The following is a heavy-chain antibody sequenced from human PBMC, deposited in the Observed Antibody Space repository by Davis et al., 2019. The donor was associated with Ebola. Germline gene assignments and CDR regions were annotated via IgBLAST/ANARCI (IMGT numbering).Heavy chain of an antibody. D-gene: IGHD2-2*01. CDR3: AKGGDFPTSSLNHFYYGVDA. V-gene: IGHV3-74*01. CDR1: GFTFSSYW. CDR2: INSDGSST. Sequence: GESLKISCAASGFTFSSYWMHWVRQAPGKGLVWVSRINSDGSSTSYADSVKGRFTISRDNAKNSVYLQMNNLRVEDTALYYCAKGGDFPTSSLNHFYYGVDAWGQGTTVTVSS. J-gene: IGHJ6*02.